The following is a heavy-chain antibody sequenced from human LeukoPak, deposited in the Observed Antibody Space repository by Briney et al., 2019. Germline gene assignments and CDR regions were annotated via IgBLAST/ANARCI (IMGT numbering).Heavy chain of an antibody. J-gene: IGHJ5*02. CDR1: GGTFSSYA. D-gene: IGHD6-13*01. CDR3: ARVAAAGTRNWFDP. Sequence: SVKVSCKASGGTFSSYAISWVRQAPGQGLEWMGRIIPILGIANYAQKFQGRVTITADKSTSTAYMELSSLRSEDTAVYYCARVAAAGTRNWFDPWGQGTLVTVSS. CDR2: IIPILGIA. V-gene: IGHV1-69*04.